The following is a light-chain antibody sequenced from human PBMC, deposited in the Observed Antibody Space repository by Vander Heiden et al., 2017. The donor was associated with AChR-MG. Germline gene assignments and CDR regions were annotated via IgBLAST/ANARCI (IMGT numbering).Light chain of an antibody. V-gene: IGKV3-11*01. J-gene: IGKJ4*01. CDR2: DAS. Sequence: EIVLTQSPATLSLSPGERATLSCRASQSVSTYLAWYQQKPGQAPRLLMYDASNRATGIPARFSGSGSGTDFTLTISSLDPEDSAVYYCQQRRNWPLTFGGGTKVEIK. CDR3: QQRRNWPLT. CDR1: QSVSTY.